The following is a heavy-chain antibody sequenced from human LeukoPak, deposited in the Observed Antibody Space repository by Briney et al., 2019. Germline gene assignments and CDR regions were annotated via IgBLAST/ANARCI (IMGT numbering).Heavy chain of an antibody. CDR3: AKDIWGYYYDSSGYYSNDY. V-gene: IGHV3-23*01. D-gene: IGHD3-22*01. J-gene: IGHJ4*02. Sequence: PGGSLRLSCAASGFTFSSYAMSWVRQAPGKGLEWVSAISGSGGSTYYADSVKGRFTISRDNSKNTLYLQMNSLRAEDTAVYYCAKDIWGYYYDSSGYYSNDYWGQGTLVTVSS. CDR1: GFTFSSYA. CDR2: ISGSGGST.